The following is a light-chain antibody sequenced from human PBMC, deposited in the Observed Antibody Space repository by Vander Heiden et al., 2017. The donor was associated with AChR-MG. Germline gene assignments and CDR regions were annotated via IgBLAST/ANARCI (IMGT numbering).Light chain of an antibody. J-gene: IGLJ1*01. CDR1: KLGDNY. Sequence: SYALTQPPSVSVSPGQTASITCSGEKLGDNYVCWYRQMPGQSPVLVIYQDDKRPSGIPERFSGSNSGDTATLTISGAQAMDEADYYCQAWDSSSGVFGTGTKLTVL. CDR3: QAWDSSSGV. V-gene: IGLV3-1*01. CDR2: QDD.